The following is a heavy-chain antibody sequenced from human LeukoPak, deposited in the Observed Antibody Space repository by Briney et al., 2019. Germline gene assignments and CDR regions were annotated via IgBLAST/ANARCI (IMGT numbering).Heavy chain of an antibody. CDR2: MYPDSGNT. CDR1: GYTFTSYD. D-gene: IGHD2-8*01. V-gene: IGHV1-8*03. Sequence: ASVKVSCKASGYTFTSYDINWVRQATGQGLEWMGWMYPDSGNTGYAQKFQGRVTITRNTSISTAYMELSSLRSEDTAVYYCARGVQSFHLYLPYYYYYMDVWGKGTTVTVSS. J-gene: IGHJ6*03. CDR3: ARGVQSFHLYLPYYYYYMDV.